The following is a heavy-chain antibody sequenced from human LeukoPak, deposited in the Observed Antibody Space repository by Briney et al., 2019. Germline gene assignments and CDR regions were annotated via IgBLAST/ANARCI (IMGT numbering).Heavy chain of an antibody. D-gene: IGHD1-7*01. CDR1: GYTFSGYY. Sequence: ASVKVSCKASGYTFSGYYMHWVRQAPGQGLEWMAWIYPNSGGTKYAQKFQGRVTVTSDTSISTAYMELTRLTSDDTAVYFCARGGQLSTWNYISFDYWGQGTLVTVSS. V-gene: IGHV1-2*02. CDR3: ARGGQLSTWNYISFDY. CDR2: IYPNSGGT. J-gene: IGHJ4*02.